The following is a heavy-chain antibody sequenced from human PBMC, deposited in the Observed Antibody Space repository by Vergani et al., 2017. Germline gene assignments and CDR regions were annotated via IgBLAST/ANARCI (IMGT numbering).Heavy chain of an antibody. CDR3: AGGHPLNL. CDR2: IHTTGST. Sequence: QVQLQESGPGLVKPSQTLSLTCIVSGASVTSGDYYWTWVRQPAGKGLEWIGRIHTTGSTNYNPSLESRVTISMSASNNPFSLRLTSVAVSDTALYYCAGGHPLNLWGLGTLVTVSP. CDR1: GASVTSGDYY. V-gene: IGHV4-61*02. J-gene: IGHJ3*01.